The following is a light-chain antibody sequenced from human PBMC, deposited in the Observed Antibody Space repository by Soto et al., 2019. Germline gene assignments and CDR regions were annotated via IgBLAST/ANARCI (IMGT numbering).Light chain of an antibody. V-gene: IGKV2-28*01. J-gene: IGKJ1*01. CDR2: LGS. CDR3: MQPLQMPWT. CDR1: QSLLRSNGLNF. Sequence: VLTQSPLSLPVTPGEPASISCRSSQSLLRSNGLNFFDWYLQRPGQSQQLLIYLGSNRASGVPDRFSGSGSATAFTLTISRVDAADVGIYCCMQPLQMPWTFGQGTKLELQ.